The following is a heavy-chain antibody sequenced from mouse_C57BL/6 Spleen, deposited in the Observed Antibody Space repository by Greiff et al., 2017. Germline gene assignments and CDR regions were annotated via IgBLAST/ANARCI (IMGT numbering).Heavy chain of an antibody. CDR2: INPYNGGT. V-gene: IGHV1-19*01. D-gene: IGHD1-1*01. CDR3: ARGALITTVVAYYAMDY. CDR1: GYTFTDYY. Sequence: EVQLQQSGPVLVKPGASVKMSCKASGYTFTDYYMNWVKQSPGKSLEWIGVINPYNGGTSYNQKFKGKATLTVDKSSSTAYMGLNSLTSEDTAVYYGARGALITTVVAYYAMDYWGQGTSVTVSS. J-gene: IGHJ4*01.